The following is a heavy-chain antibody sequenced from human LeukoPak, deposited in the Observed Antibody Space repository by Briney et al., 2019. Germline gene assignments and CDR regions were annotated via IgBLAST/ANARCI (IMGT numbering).Heavy chain of an antibody. Sequence: GGSLRLSCAASGFTFSGSALHWVRQASGKGLEWVSAITGSGGRTYYADSVKGRFTISRDNSKNTLYLQMNSLRAEDTAVYYCARQRGNWFDLWGQGTLVTVSS. V-gene: IGHV3-23*01. CDR3: ARQRGNWFDL. J-gene: IGHJ5*02. CDR1: GFTFSGSA. CDR2: ITGSGGRT. D-gene: IGHD3-10*01.